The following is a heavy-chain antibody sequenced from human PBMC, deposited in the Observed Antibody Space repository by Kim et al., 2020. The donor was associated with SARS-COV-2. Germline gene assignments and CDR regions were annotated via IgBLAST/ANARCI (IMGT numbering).Heavy chain of an antibody. V-gene: IGHV4-34*01. CDR2: T. CDR3: ARGSRYYGMDV. Sequence: TNYNPSLKGRVTISVDTSKNQFSLKLSSVTAADTAVYYCARGSRYYGMDVWGQGTTVTVSS. J-gene: IGHJ6*02.